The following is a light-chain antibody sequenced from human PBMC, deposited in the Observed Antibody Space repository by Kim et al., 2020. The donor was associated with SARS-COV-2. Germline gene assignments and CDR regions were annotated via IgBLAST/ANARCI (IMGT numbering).Light chain of an antibody. V-gene: IGKV3-15*01. CDR2: GAS. CDR1: QSISSN. Sequence: EIVMTQSPATLSVSPGERATLSCRASQSISSNLAWYQHKPGQAPRLLIHGASTRATDIPARFSGSGSGTEFTLTMSSLQSEDFAIYYCQQYNNWPLTFGGGTKVDIK. CDR3: QQYNNWPLT. J-gene: IGKJ4*01.